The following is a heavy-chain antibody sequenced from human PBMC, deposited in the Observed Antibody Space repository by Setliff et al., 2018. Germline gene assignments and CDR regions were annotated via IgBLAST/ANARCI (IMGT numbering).Heavy chain of an antibody. CDR1: GYTFSSYY. CDR3: ARAPLESGYYYGQGHYFDY. CDR2: INPSGEST. Sequence: ASVKVSCKASGYTFSSYYIHWVRQAPGQGLEWLGVINPSGESTNYAQKFQGRVTMTRDTSTTTVYMELSSLRSDDTAVYYCARAPLESGYYYGQGHYFDYWGQGTLVTVSS. D-gene: IGHD5-18*01. V-gene: IGHV1-46*01. J-gene: IGHJ4*02.